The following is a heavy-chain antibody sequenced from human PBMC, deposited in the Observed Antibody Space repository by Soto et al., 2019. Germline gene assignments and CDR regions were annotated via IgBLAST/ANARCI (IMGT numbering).Heavy chain of an antibody. CDR1: GGSISSYY. D-gene: IGHD1-26*01. CDR2: IYYSGST. Sequence: QVQLQESGPGLVKPSETLSLTCTVSGGSISSYYWSWIRQPPGKGLEWIGYIYYSGSTNYNPSLKSRFTISVDTSKNQFSLKLSSVTAADTAVYYCARDPGSMGLDYWGQGALVTVSS. V-gene: IGHV4-59*01. CDR3: ARDPGSMGLDY. J-gene: IGHJ4*02.